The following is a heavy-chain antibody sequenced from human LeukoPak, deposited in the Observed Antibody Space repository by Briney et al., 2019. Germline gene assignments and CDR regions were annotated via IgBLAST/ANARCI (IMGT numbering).Heavy chain of an antibody. J-gene: IGHJ3*02. V-gene: IGHV4-59*11. D-gene: IGHD2-21*02. CDR1: GGSISSHY. Sequence: PSETLSLTCTVSGGSISSHYWSWIRQPPGKGLEWIGYIYYSGSTNYNPSLKSRVTISVDTSKNQFSLKLSSVTAADTAVYYCARTSYCGGDRYAFDIWGQGTMVTVSS. CDR2: IYYSGST. CDR3: ARTSYCGGDRYAFDI.